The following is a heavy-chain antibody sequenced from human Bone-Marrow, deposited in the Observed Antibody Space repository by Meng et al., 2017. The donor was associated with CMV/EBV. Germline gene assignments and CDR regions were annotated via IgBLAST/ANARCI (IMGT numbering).Heavy chain of an antibody. V-gene: IGHV4-30-4*08. J-gene: IGHJ5*02. CDR2: IYYSGST. CDR1: GGSISSGDYY. Sequence: LRLSCTVSGGSISSGDYYWSWIRQPPGKGLEWIGYIYYSGSTYYNPSLKSRVTISVDTSKNQFSLKLSSVTAADTAVYYCARGRVVVVPAARGRRFDPWGQGTLVTVSS. CDR3: ARGRVVVVPAARGRRFDP. D-gene: IGHD2-2*01.